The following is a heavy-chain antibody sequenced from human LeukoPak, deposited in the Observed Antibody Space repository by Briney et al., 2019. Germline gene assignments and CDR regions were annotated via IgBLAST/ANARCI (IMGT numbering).Heavy chain of an antibody. CDR2: ISYDGSNK. D-gene: IGHD4-17*01. CDR3: AKDGGYGDNDF. CDR1: GFTFSSYG. J-gene: IGHJ4*02. V-gene: IGHV3-30*18. Sequence: GGSLRLSCAASGFTFSSYGMHWVRQAPGKGLEWVAVISYDGSNKYYADSVKGRFTISRDNSKNTLYLQMNSLRAEDTAVYYCAKDGGYGDNDFWGQGTLVTVSS.